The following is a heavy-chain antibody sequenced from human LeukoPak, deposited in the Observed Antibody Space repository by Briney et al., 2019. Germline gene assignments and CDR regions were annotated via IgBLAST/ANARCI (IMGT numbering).Heavy chain of an antibody. CDR1: GYTFTSYG. Sequence: ASVKVSCKASGYTFTSYGISWVRQAPGQGLEGMGWISAYNGNTNYAQKLQGRVTMTTDTSTSTAYMELRSLRSDDTAVYYCARALTARYGSGSYYRTKPPSLFDYWGQGTLVTVSS. CDR3: ARALTARYGSGSYYRTKPPSLFDY. D-gene: IGHD3-10*01. V-gene: IGHV1-18*01. CDR2: ISAYNGNT. J-gene: IGHJ4*02.